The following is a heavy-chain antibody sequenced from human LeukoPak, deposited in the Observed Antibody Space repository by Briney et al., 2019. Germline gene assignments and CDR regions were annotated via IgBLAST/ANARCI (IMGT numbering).Heavy chain of an antibody. Sequence: PGGSLRLSCAASGFTVSSNYMSWVRQAPGKGLEGVAVIYSGGSTYYADSVKGRFTISRDNSKNTLYLQMNSRRAADTAVYFCARGGGTLHYMDVWGKGTTVTISS. D-gene: IGHD3-16*01. CDR1: GFTVSSNY. CDR3: ARGGGTLHYMDV. V-gene: IGHV3-53*01. J-gene: IGHJ6*03. CDR2: IYSGGST.